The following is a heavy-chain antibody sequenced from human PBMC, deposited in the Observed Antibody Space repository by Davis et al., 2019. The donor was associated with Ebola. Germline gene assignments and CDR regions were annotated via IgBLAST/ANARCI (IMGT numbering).Heavy chain of an antibody. CDR3: TRTTRDSGWFIDF. J-gene: IGHJ4*02. D-gene: IGHD6-19*01. Sequence: MPSETLSLTCTVSGGSVSSGSYYWSWIRQPPGKGLEWMGEINHSGSTNYNPSLKIRVTISADTSKNQFSLKLNSVTAADTAVYYCTRTTRDSGWFIDFWGRGTLVTVSS. CDR1: GGSVSSGSYY. CDR2: INHSGST. V-gene: IGHV4-61*01.